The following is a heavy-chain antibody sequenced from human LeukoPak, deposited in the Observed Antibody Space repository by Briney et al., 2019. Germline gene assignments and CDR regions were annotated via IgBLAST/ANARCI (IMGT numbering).Heavy chain of an antibody. CDR3: ARGHYGLDV. Sequence: PGGSLRLSCAASGFTLSNHWLTWVRQAPGKRPQWVAHINPSGSETAFLDSMRGRFTISRDSSKNSLYLQVNTLRVEDTAVYHCARGHYGLDVWGQGTTVTVSS. CDR1: GFTLSNHW. CDR2: INPSGSET. J-gene: IGHJ6*02. V-gene: IGHV3-7*01.